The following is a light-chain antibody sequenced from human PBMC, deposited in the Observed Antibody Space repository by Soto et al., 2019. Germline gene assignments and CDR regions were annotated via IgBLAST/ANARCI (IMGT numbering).Light chain of an antibody. CDR3: LQDYNYPYT. J-gene: IGKJ2*01. CDR2: GAS. CDR1: QGIRND. Sequence: AIQMTQSPSSLSASVGDRVTITCRASQGIRNDLGWYQQKPGKAPKFLIYGASSLQSGVPSRFSGCGSGTDFTLTISSLQPEDFATYYCLQDYNYPYTFGQGTKVDIK. V-gene: IGKV1-6*01.